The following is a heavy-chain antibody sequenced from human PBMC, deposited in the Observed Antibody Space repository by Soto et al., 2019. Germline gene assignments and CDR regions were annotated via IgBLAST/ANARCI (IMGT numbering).Heavy chain of an antibody. CDR1: GGTFSRHA. CDR2: IIPLFGTT. D-gene: IGHD6-13*01. V-gene: IGHV1-69*01. CDR3: ARAAIHGSSWYFGFDP. Sequence: QVQLVQSGSEVKMPGSSVKVSCKTSGGTFSRHAINWVRQAPGQWLEWMGGIIPLFGTTNYAQKFKGRVTISADESSSTAYMELSSHTSEDAAVYYCARAAIHGSSWYFGFDPWGQGTLVTVSS. J-gene: IGHJ5*02.